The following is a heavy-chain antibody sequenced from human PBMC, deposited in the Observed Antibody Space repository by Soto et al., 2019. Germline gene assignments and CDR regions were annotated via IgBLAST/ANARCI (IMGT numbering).Heavy chain of an antibody. CDR2: IYSTGTTSGTT. CDR3: VRVGSCSGTICWGWFDP. CDR1: GGSMDAYY. V-gene: IGHV4-59*01. Sequence: QVQLQESGPGLVKPSETLSLNCTVSGGSMDAYYWSWIRQPPGKGLEWIGYIYSTGTTSGTTNYNHSLKGRVAILVDTSKSQFSLRLTSVTAADTAVYYCVRVGSCSGTICWGWFDPWGQGTLVTVSS. J-gene: IGHJ5*02. D-gene: IGHD2-2*03.